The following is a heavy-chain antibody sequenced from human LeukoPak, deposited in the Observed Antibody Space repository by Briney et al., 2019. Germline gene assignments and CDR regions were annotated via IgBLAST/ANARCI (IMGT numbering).Heavy chain of an antibody. CDR1: GFTVSSNY. Sequence: GGSLRLSCAASGFTVSSNYMSWVRQAPGKGLEWVSVIYSGGSTYYADSVKGRFTIPRDNSKNTLYLQMNSLRAEDTAVYYCASQAPYDILTGYTDYWGQGTLVTVSS. CDR3: ASQAPYDILTGYTDY. V-gene: IGHV3-66*04. D-gene: IGHD3-9*01. CDR2: IYSGGST. J-gene: IGHJ4*02.